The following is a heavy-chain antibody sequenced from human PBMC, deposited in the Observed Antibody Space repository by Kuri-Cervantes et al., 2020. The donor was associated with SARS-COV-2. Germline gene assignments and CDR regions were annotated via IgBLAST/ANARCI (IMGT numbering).Heavy chain of an antibody. D-gene: IGHD6-13*01. CDR1: GFTFSSYA. CDR3: ARGAASSSWYFDY. J-gene: IGHJ4*02. CDR2: ISSSSSYI. Sequence: GESLKISCAASGFTFSSYAMSWVRQAPGKGLEWVSSISSSSSYIYYADSVKGRFTISRDNAKNSLYLQMNSLRAEDTAVYYCARGAASSSWYFDYWGQGTLVTVSS. V-gene: IGHV3-21*01.